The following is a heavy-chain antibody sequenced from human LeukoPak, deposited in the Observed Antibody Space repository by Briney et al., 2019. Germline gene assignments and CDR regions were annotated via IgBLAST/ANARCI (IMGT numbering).Heavy chain of an antibody. J-gene: IGHJ6*03. CDR1: GGSISSGDYY. Sequence: PSQTLSLTCTVSGGSISSGDYYWRWIRQPPGKGLERIVYIYYSGSTYYNPSLKSRLTTSVDTSKNQFSLKLSSVTAADTAVYYCARDHRHRDSSGYYYYYYYMDVWGKGTTVTVSS. D-gene: IGHD3-22*01. V-gene: IGHV4-30-4*08. CDR2: IYYSGST. CDR3: ARDHRHRDSSGYYYYYYYMDV.